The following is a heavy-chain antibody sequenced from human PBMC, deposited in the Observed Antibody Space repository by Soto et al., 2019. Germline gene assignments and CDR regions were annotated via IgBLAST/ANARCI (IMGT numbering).Heavy chain of an antibody. CDR3: AKDPKSSGSYYQYYFDY. V-gene: IGHV3-23*01. CDR2: ISGSGGST. D-gene: IGHD3-10*01. Sequence: PGGSLRLSCAASGFTFSSYAMSWVRQAPGKGLEWVSAISGSGGSTYYADSVKGRFTISRDNSKNTLYLQMNSLRAEDTAVYYCAKDPKSSGSYYQYYFDYWGHGTLVTVSS. J-gene: IGHJ4*01. CDR1: GFTFSSYA.